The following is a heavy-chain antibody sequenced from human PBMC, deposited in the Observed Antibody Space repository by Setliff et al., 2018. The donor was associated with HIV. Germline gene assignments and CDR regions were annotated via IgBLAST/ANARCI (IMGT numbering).Heavy chain of an antibody. CDR1: GYTFTRNG. CDR3: ARDRRITMVRGVMNYYYMDV. CDR2: ISAYNGNT. J-gene: IGHJ6*03. Sequence: GASVKVSCKASGYTFTRNGISWVRQAPGQGLEWMGWISAYNGNTNYAQKFQGRVTMTMDTSTNTVYMDLSSLGSDDTAVYYCARDRRITMVRGVMNYYYMDVWGKGTTVTVSS. V-gene: IGHV1-18*01. D-gene: IGHD3-10*01.